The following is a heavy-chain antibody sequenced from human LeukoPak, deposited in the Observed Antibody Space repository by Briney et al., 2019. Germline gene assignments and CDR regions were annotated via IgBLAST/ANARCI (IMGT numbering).Heavy chain of an antibody. CDR3: ARGGYSYGYLGY. CDR2: ISRSSSTI. CDR1: GFTFSPFS. J-gene: IGHJ4*02. Sequence: GGSLRLSCAASGFTFSPFSMNWVRQAPGKGLEWVSYISRSSSTIEYADSVKGRFTISRDNSKNTLYLQMNSLRAEDTAVYYCARGGYSYGYLGYWGQGTLVTVSS. D-gene: IGHD5-18*01. V-gene: IGHV3-48*01.